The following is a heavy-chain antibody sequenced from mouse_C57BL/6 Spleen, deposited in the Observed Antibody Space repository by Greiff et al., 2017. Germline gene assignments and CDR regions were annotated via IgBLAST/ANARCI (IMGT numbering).Heavy chain of an antibody. V-gene: IGHV14-1*01. Sequence: EVQLQQSGAELVRPGASVKLSCTASGFNIKDYYMHWVKQRPEQGLEWIGRIDPEDGDTEYAPKFQGKATMTADTSSNTAYLQLSSLTSEDTAVYYCTTWNYYGSNYAMDYWGQGTSVTVSS. D-gene: IGHD1-1*01. CDR2: IDPEDGDT. J-gene: IGHJ4*01. CDR1: GFNIKDYY. CDR3: TTWNYYGSNYAMDY.